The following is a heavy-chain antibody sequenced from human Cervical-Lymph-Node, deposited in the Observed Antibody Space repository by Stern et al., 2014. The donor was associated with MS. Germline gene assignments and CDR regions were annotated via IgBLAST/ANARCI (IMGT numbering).Heavy chain of an antibody. CDR3: ARDPLTAAGDYNWFDP. D-gene: IGHD6-13*01. V-gene: IGHV1-69*12. J-gene: IGHJ5*02. CDR1: GGTFSSYA. CDR2: IIPILGTA. Sequence: QDQLVQSGAEVKKPGSSVKVSCKASGGTFSSYAISWVRQAPGQGLEWMGGIIPILGTANDAQKFQGRVTITADESTSTAYMELNSLRSEDTAVYYCARDPLTAAGDYNWFDPWGQGTLVTVSS.